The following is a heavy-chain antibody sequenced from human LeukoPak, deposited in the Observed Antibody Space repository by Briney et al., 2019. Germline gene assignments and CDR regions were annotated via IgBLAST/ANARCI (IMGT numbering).Heavy chain of an antibody. CDR2: IKQDGSEK. CDR3: ARGPRNYYDSSGYNFDY. Sequence: PGGSLRLSCAASGFTFSSYWMSWVRQAPGKGLEWVANIKQDGSEKYYVDSVKGRFTISRDNAKNSLYLQMNSLRAEDTAVYYCARGPRNYYDSSGYNFDYWGQGTLVTVSS. CDR1: GFTFSSYW. V-gene: IGHV3-7*01. J-gene: IGHJ4*02. D-gene: IGHD3-22*01.